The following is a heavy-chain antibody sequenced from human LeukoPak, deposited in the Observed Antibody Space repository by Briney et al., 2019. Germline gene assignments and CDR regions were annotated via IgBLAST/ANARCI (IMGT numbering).Heavy chain of an antibody. D-gene: IGHD2-15*01. J-gene: IGHJ4*02. Sequence: GASVKVSCKASGYTFTNYAISWVRQAPGQGLEWMGGTIPIFGTANYAQKFQGRVTITADESTSTAYMELSSLRSEDTAVYYCAVGGIEAQPDVYCSGGSCYSYGGEDYFDYWGQGTLVTVSS. CDR3: AVGGIEAQPDVYCSGGSCYSYGGEDYFDY. CDR1: GYTFTNYA. V-gene: IGHV1-69*13. CDR2: TIPIFGTA.